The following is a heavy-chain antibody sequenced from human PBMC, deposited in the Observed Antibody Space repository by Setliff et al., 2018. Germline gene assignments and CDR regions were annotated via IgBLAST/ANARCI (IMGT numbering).Heavy chain of an antibody. CDR3: ARGDSGYDSGDY. Sequence: GESLKISCKGSGYSFSNYWIGWVRQMPGKGLEWMGIVYPGDSDTRYSPSFEGQVTISVDKSISTAYLQWSSLKASDTAMYYCARGDSGYDSGDYWGQGTLVTVSS. CDR2: VYPGDSDT. V-gene: IGHV5-51*01. J-gene: IGHJ4*02. CDR1: GYSFSNYW. D-gene: IGHD5-12*01.